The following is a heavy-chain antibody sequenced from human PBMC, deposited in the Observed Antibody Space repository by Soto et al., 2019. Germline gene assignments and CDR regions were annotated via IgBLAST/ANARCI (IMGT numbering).Heavy chain of an antibody. CDR1: GGSISSGGYS. CDR3: ARDGYYDSSGYSGAFDI. D-gene: IGHD3-22*01. J-gene: IGHJ3*02. Sequence: QLQLQESGSGLVKPSQTLSLTCAVSGGSISSGGYSWSWIRQPPGKGLEWIGYIYHSGSTYYNPSLKSRVTISVDRSKNQFSLKLSSVTAADTAVYHCARDGYYDSSGYSGAFDIWGQGTMVTVSS. V-gene: IGHV4-30-2*01. CDR2: IYHSGST.